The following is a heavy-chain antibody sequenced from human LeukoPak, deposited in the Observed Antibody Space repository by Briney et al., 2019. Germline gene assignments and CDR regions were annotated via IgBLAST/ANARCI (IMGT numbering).Heavy chain of an antibody. CDR3: ATEPNWGSGTGA. V-gene: IGHV1-24*01. D-gene: IGHD3-16*01. CDR1: GYTLSDLY. CDR2: YDREDGET. J-gene: IGHJ4*02. Sequence: ASVKVFCQVSGYTLSDLYMHWVRQAPGKGLEWMGGYDREDGETIFAQKFQGRVTMTEDTSSDIAYMELSSLRSDDTAVYYCATEPNWGSGTGAWGQGTLVTVSS.